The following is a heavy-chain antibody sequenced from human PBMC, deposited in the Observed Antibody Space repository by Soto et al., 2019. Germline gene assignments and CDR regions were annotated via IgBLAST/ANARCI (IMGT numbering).Heavy chain of an antibody. CDR3: ARVPQDIVFVPAEENWFDP. J-gene: IGHJ5*02. CDR2: MNPNSGNT. Sequence: QVQLVQSGAEVKKPGASVKVSCKASGYTFTSYDINWVRQATGQGLEWIGWMNPNSGNTGYAQKFQGRVTMTRNTSISTGYMELSSLRSEATAVYYCARVPQDIVFVPAEENWFDPWGQGTLVTVSS. CDR1: GYTFTSYD. V-gene: IGHV1-8*01. D-gene: IGHD2-2*01.